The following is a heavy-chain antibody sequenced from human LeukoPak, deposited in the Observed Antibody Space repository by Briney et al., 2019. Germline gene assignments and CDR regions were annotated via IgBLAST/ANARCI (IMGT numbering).Heavy chain of an antibody. CDR1: GFSLSSSGVG. D-gene: IGHD1-14*01. Sequence: SGPTLVNPTQTPTQTCTFSGFSLSSSGVGVGWIRQPPGKALEWLALIYWNDDKRYSPSLKSRLNITKDTSKNQVVLTMTNMDPVDTATYYCAHRLSVATGDYMDVWGKGTTVTVSS. CDR3: AHRLSVATGDYMDV. V-gene: IGHV2-5*01. CDR2: IYWNDDK. J-gene: IGHJ6*03.